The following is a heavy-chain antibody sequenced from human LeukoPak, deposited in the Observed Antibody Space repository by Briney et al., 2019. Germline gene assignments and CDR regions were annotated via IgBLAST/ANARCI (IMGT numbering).Heavy chain of an antibody. J-gene: IGHJ4*02. CDR1: GLIFSRYA. CDR3: QKDHRGHYGGKPTAFDY. D-gene: IGHD4-23*01. Sequence: EGALRLSRAACGLIFSRYAMSWVRQAAGREVEGVAVSCGRGGSTYYASSLKGPFTIPRDSFKKTLYLQLHSLRAEHTAVYYCQKDHRGHYGGKPTAFDYWGQGTLVTVSS. V-gene: IGHV3-23*01. CDR2: SCGRGGST.